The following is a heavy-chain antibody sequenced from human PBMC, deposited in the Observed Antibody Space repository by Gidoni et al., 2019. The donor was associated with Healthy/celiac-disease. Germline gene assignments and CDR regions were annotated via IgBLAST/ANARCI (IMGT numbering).Heavy chain of an antibody. CDR2: ISYDGSNK. D-gene: IGHD1-7*01. Sequence: QVQLAESGGGVAQPGRYLRLSCAAPGFTFGSYAMHWVRQAPGEGLEWVAVISYDGSNKYYADSVKGRFTISRDNSKNTLYLQMNSLRAEDTAVYYCARDLWELELHYFDYWGQGTLVTVSS. V-gene: IGHV3-30-3*01. J-gene: IGHJ4*02. CDR3: ARDLWELELHYFDY. CDR1: GFTFGSYA.